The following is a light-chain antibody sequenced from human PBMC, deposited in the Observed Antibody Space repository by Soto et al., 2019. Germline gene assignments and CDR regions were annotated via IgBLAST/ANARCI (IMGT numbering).Light chain of an antibody. J-gene: IGKJ1*01. CDR3: QQSVTTPRT. CDR2: GTS. Sequence: EIVSTQSPGILSLSPGARATLSCRASQTVAYTSLAWYQQRPGQAPRLLIYGTSTRATGTPDRFIGSGSGTAFTLTISRLEPEDFAVYYCQQSVTTPRTFGQGTKVE. CDR1: QTVAYTS. V-gene: IGKV3-20*01.